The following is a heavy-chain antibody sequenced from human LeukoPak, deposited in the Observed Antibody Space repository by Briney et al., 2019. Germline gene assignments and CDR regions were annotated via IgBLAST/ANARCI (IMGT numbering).Heavy chain of an antibody. CDR1: GGSISSSSYY. D-gene: IGHD5-12*01. CDR3: ARQNGIVALEDDY. CDR2: IYYSGST. J-gene: IGHJ4*02. Sequence: SETLSLTCTVSGGSISSSSYYWGWIRQPPGKGLEWIGSIYYSGSTYYNPSLKSRVTISVDTSKNQFSLKLSSVTAADTAVYYCARQNGIVALEDDYWGQGTLVTVSS. V-gene: IGHV4-39*01.